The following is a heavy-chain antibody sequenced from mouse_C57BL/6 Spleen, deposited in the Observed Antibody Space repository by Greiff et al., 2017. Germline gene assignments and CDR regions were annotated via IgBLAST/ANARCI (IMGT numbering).Heavy chain of an antibody. V-gene: IGHV1-54*01. CDR3: ARTVVEGYWYFDV. J-gene: IGHJ1*03. Sequence: QVQLQQSGAELVRPGTSVKVSCKASGYAFTNYLIAWVKQRPGQGLEWIGVINHGSGGTNYKEKFKGKATMTADKSSSTAYMQLSSLTSEDSAVYFCARTVVEGYWYFDVWGTGTTVTVSS. D-gene: IGHD1-1*01. CDR1: GYAFTNYL. CDR2: INHGSGGT.